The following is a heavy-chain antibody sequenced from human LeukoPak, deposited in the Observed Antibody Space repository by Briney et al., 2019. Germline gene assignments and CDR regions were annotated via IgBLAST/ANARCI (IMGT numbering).Heavy chain of an antibody. V-gene: IGHV1-2*04. J-gene: IGHJ4*02. CDR3: ARAAGSSWFYYFDY. D-gene: IGHD6-13*01. CDR2: INPNSGGT. Sequence: ASVKVSCKASGYTFTSYGISWVRQAPGQGLEWMGWINPNSGGTNYAQKFQGWVTMTRDTSISTAYMELSRLRSDDTAVYYCARAAGSSWFYYFDYWGQGTLVTVSS. CDR1: GYTFTSYG.